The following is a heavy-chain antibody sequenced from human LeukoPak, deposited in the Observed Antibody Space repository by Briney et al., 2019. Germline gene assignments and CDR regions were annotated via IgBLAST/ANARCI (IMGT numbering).Heavy chain of an antibody. CDR3: ARRAGAYSHPYDY. V-gene: IGHV3-53*01. CDR2: IYSGGST. J-gene: IGHJ4*02. D-gene: IGHD4/OR15-4a*01. Sequence: GGSLRLSCAASGFTFSSYAMSWVRQAPGKGLEWVSFIYSGGSTHYSDSVKGRFTIPRDNSKNTLYLQMNSLRAEDTAVYYCARRAGAYSHPYDYWGQGTLVTVSS. CDR1: GFTFSSYA.